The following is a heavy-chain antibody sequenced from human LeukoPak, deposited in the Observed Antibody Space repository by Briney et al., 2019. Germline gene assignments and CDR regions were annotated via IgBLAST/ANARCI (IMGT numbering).Heavy chain of an antibody. CDR3: ARDRGQYSSSWYGFDY. CDR2: INPSGGST. D-gene: IGHD6-13*01. J-gene: IGHJ4*02. Sequence: ASVKVSCKASGYTFTSYYMHWVRQAPGQGLEWMGIINPSGGSTSYAQKFQGRVTMTRDTSTSTVYMELSSLRSGDTAVYYCARDRGQYSSSWYGFDYWGQGTLVTVSS. V-gene: IGHV1-46*01. CDR1: GYTFTSYY.